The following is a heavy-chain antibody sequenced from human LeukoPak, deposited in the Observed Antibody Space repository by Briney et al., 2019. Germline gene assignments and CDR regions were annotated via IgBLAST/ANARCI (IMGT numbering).Heavy chain of an antibody. CDR3: ARAWESIAGYYFDY. V-gene: IGHV1-46*01. D-gene: IGHD1-26*01. CDR1: GYTFTSHY. Sequence: ASVKVSCKASGYTFTSHYMHWVRQAPGQGLEWMGIINPSGGSTSYAQKFQGRVTMTRDISTNTVYMELSSLTSEDTAMYYCARAWESIAGYYFDYWGQGTLVTVSS. J-gene: IGHJ4*02. CDR2: INPSGGST.